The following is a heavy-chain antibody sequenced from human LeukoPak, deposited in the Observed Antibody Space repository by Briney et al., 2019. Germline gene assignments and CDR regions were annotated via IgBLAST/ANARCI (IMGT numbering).Heavy chain of an antibody. CDR3: ARGEGRIPNIEMDY. CDR2: ISQSGRT. CDR1: GYSISSPYY. D-gene: IGHD2-15*01. V-gene: IGHV4-38-2*02. J-gene: IGHJ4*02. Sequence: PSETLSLTCTVSGYSISSPYYWVWVRQPPGKGLEWIGSISQSGRTNYNPSLNSRVTISVDTSQNHFSLRLSSVTAADTAVYYCARGEGRIPNIEMDYWGQEPLVTVSS.